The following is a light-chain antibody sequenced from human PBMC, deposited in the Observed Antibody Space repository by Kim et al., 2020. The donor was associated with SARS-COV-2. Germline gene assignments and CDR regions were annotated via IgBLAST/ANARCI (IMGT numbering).Light chain of an antibody. CDR2: DVS. Sequence: GQSITSACPGTISDVGAYNYVSWYQLHPGKAPELMVFDVSERPSGISNRFSGSKSGNTASLTITGLQAEDEADYYCCSYATSRSYVFGTGTKVTVL. V-gene: IGLV2-14*04. CDR3: CSYATSRSYV. J-gene: IGLJ1*01. CDR1: ISDVGAYNY.